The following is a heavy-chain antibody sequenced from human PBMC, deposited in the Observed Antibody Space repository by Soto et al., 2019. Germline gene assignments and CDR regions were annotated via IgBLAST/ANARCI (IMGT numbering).Heavy chain of an antibody. CDR3: ARDRHDYGDSVY. J-gene: IGHJ4*02. CDR1: GGSISSYY. Sequence: SETLSLACTVSGGSISSYYWSWIRQPPGKGLEWIGYIYYSGSTNYNPSLKSRVTISVDTSKNQFSLKLSSVTAADTAVYYCARDRHDYGDSVYWGQGTLVTVSS. D-gene: IGHD4-17*01. V-gene: IGHV4-59*01. CDR2: IYYSGST.